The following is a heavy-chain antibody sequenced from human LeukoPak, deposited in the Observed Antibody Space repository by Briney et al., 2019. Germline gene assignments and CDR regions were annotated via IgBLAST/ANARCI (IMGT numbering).Heavy chain of an antibody. J-gene: IGHJ4*02. V-gene: IGHV3-23*01. D-gene: IGHD2-8*01. CDR3: AKDTSIGKYCTNGVCSPFDY. CDR2: ISDSGDYT. CDR1: GFTFSSYA. Sequence: PGGSLRLSCAGSGFTFSSYAMSWVRQAPGQGLEWVSPISDSGDYTSYADSVRGRFTISRDNSRNTLYLQMICLRPEDTAVYYCAKDTSIGKYCTNGVCSPFDYWGQGTLVTVSS.